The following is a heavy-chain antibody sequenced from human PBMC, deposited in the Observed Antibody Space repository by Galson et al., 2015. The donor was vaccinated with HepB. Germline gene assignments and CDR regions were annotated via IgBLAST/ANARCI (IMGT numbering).Heavy chain of an antibody. J-gene: IGHJ4*02. CDR3: PRVVRAGAPYFDY. Sequence: SVKVSCKGSGYTFINYDISWVRHAPGQGLKWMGWISPSNGNTNYAQKFQGRVTMTTDTSTSTAYMELRSLRSDDTAMYYCPRVVRAGAPYFDYWGQGTLVSVSS. CDR1: GYTFINYD. V-gene: IGHV1-18*01. D-gene: IGHD4-23*01. CDR2: ISPSNGNT.